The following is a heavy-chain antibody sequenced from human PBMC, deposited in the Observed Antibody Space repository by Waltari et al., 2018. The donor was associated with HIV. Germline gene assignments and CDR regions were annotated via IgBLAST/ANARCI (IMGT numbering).Heavy chain of an antibody. D-gene: IGHD6-13*01. CDR2: MSSTGVYI. V-gene: IGHV3-21*02. CDR3: ARGCQSAAGHVYFDH. CDR1: GFIFSNYN. J-gene: IGHJ4*02. Sequence: EMQLMESGGGLVRPGGSLRLSCGVSGFIFSNYNMNWVRQAPGKGLEWVASMSSTGVYISYADSVKGRFTISRDNAKKSLYLQMNSLRADDTALYYCARGCQSAAGHVYFDHWGRGTQVTVSS.